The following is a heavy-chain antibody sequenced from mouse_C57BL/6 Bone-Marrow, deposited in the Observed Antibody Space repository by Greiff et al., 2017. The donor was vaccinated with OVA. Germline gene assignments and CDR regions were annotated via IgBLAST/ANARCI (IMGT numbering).Heavy chain of an antibody. CDR3: AGLYYGSSFDY. J-gene: IGHJ2*01. CDR1: GYTFTSYG. Sequence: VQRVESGAELARPGASVKLSCKASGYTFTSYGISWVKQRTGQGLEWIGEIYPRSGNTYYNEKFKGKATLTADKSSSTAYMELRSLTSEDSAVYFCAGLYYGSSFDYWGQGTTLTVSS. D-gene: IGHD1-1*01. V-gene: IGHV1-81*01. CDR2: IYPRSGNT.